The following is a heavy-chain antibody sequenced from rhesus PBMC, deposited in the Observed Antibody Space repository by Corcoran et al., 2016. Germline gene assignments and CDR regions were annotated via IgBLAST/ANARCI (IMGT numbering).Heavy chain of an antibody. CDR3: AKKGGLYYFDY. CDR1: GYSFTSRW. Sequence: EVQLVQSGAEVKRPGESLRLSCQTYGYSFTSRWISGVRQLHGKGREWMGSIDPSDADTKYNPSFQGHVTISADKSISTTYRQWSSLKASDTATYYCAKKGGLYYFDYWGQGVLVTVSS. V-gene: IGHV5-43*02. CDR2: IDPSDADT. D-gene: IGHD6-37*01. J-gene: IGHJ4*01.